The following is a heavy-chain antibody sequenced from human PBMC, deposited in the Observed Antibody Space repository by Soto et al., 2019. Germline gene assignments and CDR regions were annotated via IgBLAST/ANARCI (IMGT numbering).Heavy chain of an antibody. CDR2: LDAEDGET. Sequence: AASVKVSCKVSGYSLSDLSIHWVRQAPGKGLEWMGGLDAEDGETIYAQKLQGRGTMTEDTSTDTAYMELSSLTSEDTAMYYCATLPRTIERTPAAIWSFDSWGQGTLVTVSS. CDR3: ATLPRTIERTPAAIWSFDS. CDR1: GYSLSDLS. D-gene: IGHD2-2*01. V-gene: IGHV1-24*01. J-gene: IGHJ4*02.